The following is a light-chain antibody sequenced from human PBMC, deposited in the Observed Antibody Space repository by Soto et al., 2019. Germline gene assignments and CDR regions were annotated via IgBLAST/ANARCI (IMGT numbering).Light chain of an antibody. CDR3: ASFTRSVTVV. CDR2: DVN. J-gene: IGLJ2*01. CDR1: SSDVGGYNY. Sequence: QSVLTQPASVSGSPGQSNTISCAGTSSDVGGYNYVSWYQQHPGKVPRLIISDVNKRPSGVSDRFSGSKSGITASLTISGLQAEDEADYYCASFTRSVTVVFGGGTKLTVL. V-gene: IGLV2-14*03.